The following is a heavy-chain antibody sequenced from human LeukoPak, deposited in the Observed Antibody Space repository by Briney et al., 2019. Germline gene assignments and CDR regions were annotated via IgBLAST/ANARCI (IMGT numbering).Heavy chain of an antibody. Sequence: GGSLRLSCAASGFTFDDYAMHWVRQAPGKGLEWVSGISWNSGSIGYADSVKGRFTISRDNAKNSLYLQMSSLRAEDTALYYCAKDISGGATGVDYWGQGTLVTVSS. CDR2: ISWNSGSI. J-gene: IGHJ4*02. D-gene: IGHD5-24*01. V-gene: IGHV3-9*01. CDR3: AKDISGGATGVDY. CDR1: GFTFDDYA.